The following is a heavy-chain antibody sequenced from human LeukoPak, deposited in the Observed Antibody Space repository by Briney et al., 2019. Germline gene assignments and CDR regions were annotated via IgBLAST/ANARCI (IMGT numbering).Heavy chain of an antibody. CDR2: INTNTGNP. Sequence: NXVXXAPXXGLXWMGWINTNTGNPTYAQGFTGRFVFSLDTSVSTAYLQICSLKAEDTAVYYCARDRVRYGMDVWGKGTTVTVSS. CDR3: ARDRVRYGMDV. V-gene: IGHV7-4-1*01. D-gene: IGHD3-10*01. J-gene: IGHJ6*04.